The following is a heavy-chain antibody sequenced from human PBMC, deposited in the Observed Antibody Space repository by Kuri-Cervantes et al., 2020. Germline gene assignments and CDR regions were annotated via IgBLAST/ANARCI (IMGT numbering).Heavy chain of an antibody. V-gene: IGHV3-53*01. CDR3: ASVLRSIDAFDI. CDR2: IYSGGST. Sequence: GGSLRLSCAASGFTVSSNYMSWVRQAPGKGLEWVSVIYSGGSTYYADSVKGRFTISRDNAKNTLYLQMNSLRAEDTAVYYCASVLRSIDAFDIWGQGTMVTVSS. D-gene: IGHD5/OR15-5a*01. J-gene: IGHJ3*02. CDR1: GFTVSSNY.